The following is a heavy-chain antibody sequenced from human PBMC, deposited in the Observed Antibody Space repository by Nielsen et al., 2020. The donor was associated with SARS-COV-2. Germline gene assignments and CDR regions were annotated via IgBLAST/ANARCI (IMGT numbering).Heavy chain of an antibody. J-gene: IGHJ4*02. V-gene: IGHV1-69*04. D-gene: IGHD3-16*01. CDR2: IIPILGIA. Sequence: SVKVSCKASGGTFSSYAISWVRQAPGQGLEWMGRIIPILGIANYAQKFQGRVTITADKSTSTAYMELSSLRAEDTAVYYCATPRHYYDYVWGVLDYWGQGTLVTVSS. CDR1: GGTFSSYA. CDR3: ATPRHYYDYVWGVLDY.